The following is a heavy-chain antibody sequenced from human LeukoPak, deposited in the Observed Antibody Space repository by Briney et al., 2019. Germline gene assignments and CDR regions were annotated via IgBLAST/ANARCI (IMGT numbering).Heavy chain of an antibody. Sequence: PGGSLRLSCAASGFTLDDYAMHWVRQAPGKGLEWVSGISWKSGSIGYADSVKGRFTISRDNAKNSLYLQMNSLRAEDMALYYCAKDKDPYCTSTSCGAFDIWGQGTTVTISS. CDR2: ISWKSGSI. CDR1: GFTLDDYA. V-gene: IGHV3-9*03. J-gene: IGHJ3*02. CDR3: AKDKDPYCTSTSCGAFDI. D-gene: IGHD2-2*01.